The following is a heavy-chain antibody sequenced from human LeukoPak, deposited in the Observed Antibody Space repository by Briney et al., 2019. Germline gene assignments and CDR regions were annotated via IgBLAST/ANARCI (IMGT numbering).Heavy chain of an antibody. V-gene: IGHV3-23*01. Sequence: GGSLRLSCAASGFTFSSYSMNWVRQAPGKGLEWVSAITGSGGSTYYADSVKGRFTISRDNSKNTLYLQMNSLRAEDTAVYYCAKLLMAMVRGVDIDCWGQGTLVTVSS. CDR3: AKLLMAMVRGVDIDC. J-gene: IGHJ4*02. D-gene: IGHD3-10*01. CDR1: GFTFSSYS. CDR2: ITGSGGST.